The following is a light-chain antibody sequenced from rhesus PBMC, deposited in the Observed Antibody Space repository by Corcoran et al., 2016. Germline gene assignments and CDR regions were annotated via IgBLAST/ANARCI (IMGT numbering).Light chain of an antibody. CDR3: QQYNDLLRT. CDR1: ESVGSY. V-gene: IGKV3-40*03. Sequence: EIVMTQSPATLSLSPGETATLSCRASESVGSYLAWYQQKPGQAPKPLVHSAYFRATGIPDRFSGSGSRTEFTLTISSLEPEDVGVYHCQQYNDLLRTFGQGTKVEIK. CDR2: SAY. J-gene: IGKJ1*01.